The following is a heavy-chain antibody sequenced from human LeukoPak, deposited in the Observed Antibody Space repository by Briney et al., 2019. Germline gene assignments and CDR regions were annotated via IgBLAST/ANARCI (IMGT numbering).Heavy chain of an antibody. V-gene: IGHV3-23*01. CDR2: ISDSGGNT. D-gene: IGHD3-10*01. CDR3: AKVGYYYVSGSYYLGWFDP. J-gene: IGHJ5*02. CDR1: GFTFSSYG. Sequence: GGTLRLSCAASGFTFSSYGMNWVRQAPGKGLEWVSAISDSGGNTYYADSVKGRFTISRDNSKNTLYLQMNSLRAEDTAVYYCAKVGYYYVSGSYYLGWFDPWGQGTLVTVSS.